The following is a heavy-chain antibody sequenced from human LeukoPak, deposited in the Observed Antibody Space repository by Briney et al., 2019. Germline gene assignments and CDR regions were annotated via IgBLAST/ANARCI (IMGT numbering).Heavy chain of an antibody. D-gene: IGHD2-15*01. Sequence: SETLSLTCTVSGGSISSGGYYWSWIRQHPGKGLEWLGYIYYSGSTYYNPSLKSRVTISVDTSKNQFSLKLSSVTAADTAVYYCARYCSGGSCYYPYDWGQGTLVTVSS. CDR3: ARYCSGGSCYYPYD. CDR2: IYYSGST. CDR1: GGSISSGGYY. J-gene: IGHJ4*02. V-gene: IGHV4-31*03.